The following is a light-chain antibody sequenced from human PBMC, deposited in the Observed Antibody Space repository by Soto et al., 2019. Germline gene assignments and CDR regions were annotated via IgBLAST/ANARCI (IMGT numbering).Light chain of an antibody. J-gene: IGKJ2*01. CDR3: MQALQTPPT. CDR2: LGS. Sequence: DIVMTQSALSLPVTPGEPASISCRSSQSLLHGNGHNYLNWYLQKPGQSPQLLIYLGSNRAAGVPDRVSGSGSGTDFTLKISRVEAEDLGVYYCMQALQTPPTFGQGTKLEIK. V-gene: IGKV2-28*01. CDR1: QSLLHGNGHNY.